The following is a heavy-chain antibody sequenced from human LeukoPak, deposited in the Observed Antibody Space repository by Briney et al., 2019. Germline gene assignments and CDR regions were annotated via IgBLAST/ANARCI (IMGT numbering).Heavy chain of an antibody. Sequence: GGSLRLSCAASGFTLNSYLMSWVRQAPGRGPEWVANIKKDGSEESYLDSVKGRFTVSRDNAKNSLFLQMNSLRGEDTAVYYCARSNPNRNALDLWGQGTMVTISS. J-gene: IGHJ3*01. D-gene: IGHD1-14*01. V-gene: IGHV3-7*01. CDR3: ARSNPNRNALDL. CDR2: IKKDGSEE. CDR1: GFTLNSYL.